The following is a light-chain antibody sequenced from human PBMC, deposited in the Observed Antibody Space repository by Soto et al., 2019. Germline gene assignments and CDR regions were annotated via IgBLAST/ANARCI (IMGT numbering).Light chain of an antibody. CDR3: QSYDSSLSGVV. J-gene: IGLJ2*01. Sequence: QSALTQPPSVSGAPGQRVTISCTGSSSNIGAGYDVHWYQQLPGTAPKLLLYRDTNRPSGVPDRFSGSKSGTSASLAITGLQADDEADYYCQSYDSSLSGVVFGGGTKLTV. CDR1: SSNIGAGYD. CDR2: RDT. V-gene: IGLV1-40*01.